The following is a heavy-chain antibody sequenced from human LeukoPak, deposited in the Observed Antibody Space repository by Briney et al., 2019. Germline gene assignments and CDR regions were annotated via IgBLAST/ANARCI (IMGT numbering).Heavy chain of an antibody. CDR2: INPSDGST. Sequence: EASVKVSCKASGFAFTNFYMHCVRQAPGQGLRWVGLINPSDGSTSYAQNFQGRVTMTRDTSTSTVYMELSSLKSEDTAVYYCARGGYGDFDDGLDIWGQGTMVTVSS. J-gene: IGHJ3*02. CDR3: ARGGYGDFDDGLDI. CDR1: GFAFTNFY. D-gene: IGHD4-17*01. V-gene: IGHV1-46*01.